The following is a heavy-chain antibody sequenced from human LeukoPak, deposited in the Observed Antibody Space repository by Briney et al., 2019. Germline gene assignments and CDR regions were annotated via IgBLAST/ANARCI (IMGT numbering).Heavy chain of an antibody. CDR3: AKDFIAVAGTEARRGDPFDY. Sequence: GGSLRLSCAASGFTFSRYSMSWVRQAPGKGLEWVSYISYSGSIYYADSVKGRFTISRDNFKNTLYLQMNSLRAEDTAVYYCAKDFIAVAGTEARRGDPFDYWGQGTLVTVSS. CDR2: ISYSGSI. D-gene: IGHD6-19*01. J-gene: IGHJ4*02. V-gene: IGHV3-48*01. CDR1: GFTFSRYS.